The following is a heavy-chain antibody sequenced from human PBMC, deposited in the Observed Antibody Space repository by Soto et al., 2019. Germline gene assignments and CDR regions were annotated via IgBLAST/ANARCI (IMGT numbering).Heavy chain of an antibody. V-gene: IGHV3-48*02. CDR2: ISSSSSTI. CDR3: ARPKRMGEGASDAFDI. D-gene: IGHD3-16*01. CDR1: GFTFSSYS. J-gene: IGHJ3*02. Sequence: GGSQRLSCAASGFTFSSYSMNWVRQAPGKGLEWVSYISSSSSTIYYADSVKGRFTISRDNAKNSLYLQMNSLRDEDTAVYYCARPKRMGEGASDAFDIWGQGTMVTVSS.